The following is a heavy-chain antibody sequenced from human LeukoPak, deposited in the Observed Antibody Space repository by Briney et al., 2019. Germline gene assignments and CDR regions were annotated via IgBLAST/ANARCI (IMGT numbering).Heavy chain of an antibody. CDR2: ISSSSDYI. J-gene: IGHJ4*02. V-gene: IGHV3-21*01. CDR1: GFTFTTFN. D-gene: IGHD4-17*01. CDR3: AGRDYGDYFFDS. Sequence: PGGSLRLSWAASGFTFTTFNMNWVRQSPGKGLEWVSCISSSSDYIYYADSVKGRFTISRDNSRNSLYLQMNSLRAEDTAVYYCAGRDYGDYFFDSWGQGTLVTVSS.